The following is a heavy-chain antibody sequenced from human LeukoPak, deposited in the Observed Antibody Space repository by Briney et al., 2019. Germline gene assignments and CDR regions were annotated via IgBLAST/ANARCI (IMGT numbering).Heavy chain of an antibody. J-gene: IGHJ6*02. CDR1: GFTFSSYE. V-gene: IGHV3-48*03. Sequence: LTGGSLRLSCAASGFTFSSYEMNWVRQAPGKGLEGVSYIRSSGSTIYYADSVKGRFTISRDNAKNSLYLQMNSLRAEDTAVYYCARGADILTGYYPLYYYYGMDVWGQGTTVTVSS. CDR2: IRSSGSTI. D-gene: IGHD3-9*01. CDR3: ARGADILTGYYPLYYYYGMDV.